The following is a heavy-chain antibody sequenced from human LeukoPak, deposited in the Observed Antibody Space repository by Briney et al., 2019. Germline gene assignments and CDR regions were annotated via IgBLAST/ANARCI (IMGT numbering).Heavy chain of an antibody. CDR2: IKQDGSEK. J-gene: IGHJ4*02. Sequence: GGSLRLSCVGSGLSFSSYWMSWFRQAPGKGLEWVANIKQDGSEKYHVDSVKGRFTVSRDNAKNLLYLQMNSLRDEDTAVYYCAKDRSGWYYFDYWGQGTLVTVSS. CDR3: AKDRSGWYYFDY. CDR1: GLSFSSYW. V-gene: IGHV3-7*01. D-gene: IGHD6-19*01.